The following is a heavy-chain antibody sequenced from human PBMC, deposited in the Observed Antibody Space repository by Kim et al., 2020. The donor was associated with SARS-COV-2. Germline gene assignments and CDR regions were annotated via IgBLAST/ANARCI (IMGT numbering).Heavy chain of an antibody. Sequence: GSLRLSCAASGFTVSSNYMSWVRQAPGKGLEWGSVIYSGGSTYYADSVKGRFTISRANSKNTLYLQMNSLRAEDTAVYYCARDHDAYYDILTGYYKRYWYFDLWGRGTLVTVSS. J-gene: IGHJ2*01. CDR1: GFTVSSNY. CDR3: ARDHDAYYDILTGYYKRYWYFDL. V-gene: IGHV3-66*01. D-gene: IGHD3-9*01. CDR2: IYSGGST.